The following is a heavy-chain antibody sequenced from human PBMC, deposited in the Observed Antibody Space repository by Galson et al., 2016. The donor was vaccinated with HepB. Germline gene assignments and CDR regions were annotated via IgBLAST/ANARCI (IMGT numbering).Heavy chain of an antibody. CDR3: ANRHARRPGHYFDGMDV. J-gene: IGHJ6*02. Sequence: SETLSLTCAVYGGSFSTSYWGWVRQPPGKGLEWIGEINHSGSTNYNPSLKSRVTISVDRSKNQFSVRLTSVTAADTAVYYCANRHARRPGHYFDGMDVWGLGTTVTVSS. V-gene: IGHV4-34*01. D-gene: IGHD1-1*01. CDR2: INHSGST. CDR1: GGSFSTSY.